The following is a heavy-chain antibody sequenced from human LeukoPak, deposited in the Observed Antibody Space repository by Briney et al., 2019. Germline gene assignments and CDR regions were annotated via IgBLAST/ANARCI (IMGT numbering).Heavy chain of an antibody. CDR3: ARESTPLRGAFDP. CDR1: GFTFSSYA. D-gene: IGHD5-24*01. V-gene: IGHV3-23*01. J-gene: IGHJ5*02. CDR2: ISGSGDNT. Sequence: GGSLRLSCAASGFTFSSYAMSWVRQAPGKGLEWVSSISGSGDNTYHADSVKGRFTISRHTSKNTLYLQMNSLRAEDTAVYYCARESTPLRGAFDPWGPGTLITVSS.